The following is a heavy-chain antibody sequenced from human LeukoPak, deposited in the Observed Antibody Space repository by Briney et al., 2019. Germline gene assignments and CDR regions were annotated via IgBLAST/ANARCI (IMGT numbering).Heavy chain of an antibody. D-gene: IGHD3-10*01. CDR1: GFTFSSYE. Sequence: GGSLRLSCAASGFTFSSYEMNWVRQAPGKGLEWVSYIDNSGNTIYYADSVKGRFTISRDNAKNSLYLQINSLRAEDTAVYYCAREGFFMVRGVIIRKGYFDYWGQGTLVTVSS. CDR2: IDNSGNTI. J-gene: IGHJ4*02. V-gene: IGHV3-48*03. CDR3: AREGFFMVRGVIIRKGYFDY.